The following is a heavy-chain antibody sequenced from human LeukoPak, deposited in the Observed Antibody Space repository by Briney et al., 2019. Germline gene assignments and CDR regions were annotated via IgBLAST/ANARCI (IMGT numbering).Heavy chain of an antibody. CDR3: ARAEGYHDSSGSAFDY. Sequence: SGTLSLTCAVSGGSISSSNWWSWVRQPPGKGLEWIGEIYHSGSTNYNPSLKSRVTISVDKSKNQFSLKLSSVTAADTAVYYCARAEGYHDSSGSAFDYWGQGTLVTVSS. CDR2: IYHSGST. J-gene: IGHJ4*02. CDR1: GGSISSSNW. V-gene: IGHV4-4*02. D-gene: IGHD3-22*01.